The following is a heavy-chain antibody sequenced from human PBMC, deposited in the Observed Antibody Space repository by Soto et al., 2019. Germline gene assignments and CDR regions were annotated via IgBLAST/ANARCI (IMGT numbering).Heavy chain of an antibody. CDR2: IDWDDDQ. J-gene: IGHJ6*02. CDR1: ACPLLTSGIC. CDR3: ARTGLGGYYYYGMDV. Sequence: GPTVWTPTQSLPLTCTCSACPLLTSGICVTWIRQPPGKALEWLALIDWDDDQYYSTSLKTRLTISKDTSKNQAVLTMTNMDPVDTATYYSARTGLGGYYYYGMDVWGQGTTVTDSS. D-gene: IGHD1-26*01. V-gene: IGHV2-70*01.